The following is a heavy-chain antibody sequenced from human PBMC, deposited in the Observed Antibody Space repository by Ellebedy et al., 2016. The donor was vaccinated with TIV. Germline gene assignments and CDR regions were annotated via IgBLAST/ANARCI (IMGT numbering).Heavy chain of an antibody. CDR2: IYYSGST. D-gene: IGHD6-19*01. CDR3: AKKPLMAVAGNGAISCWFDP. V-gene: IGHV4-39*01. J-gene: IGHJ5*02. Sequence: MPSETLSLTCTVSGGSISSSSYYWGWIRQPPGKGLEWIGSIYYSGSTYYNPSLKSRVTISVDTSKNQFSLKLSSVTAADTAVYYCAKKPLMAVAGNGAISCWFDPWGQGILVTVSS. CDR1: GGSISSSSYY.